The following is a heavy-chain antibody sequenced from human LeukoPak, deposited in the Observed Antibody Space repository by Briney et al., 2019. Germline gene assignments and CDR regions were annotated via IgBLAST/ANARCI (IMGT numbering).Heavy chain of an antibody. Sequence: GGSLRLSCAASGFTFSSYAMHRVRQAPGKGLEYVSAISSNGGSTYYANSVKGRFTISRDNSKNTLYLQMGSLRAEDMAVYYCARDYSQYYFDYWGQGTLVTVSS. CDR1: GFTFSSYA. D-gene: IGHD2-15*01. CDR3: ARDYSQYYFDY. J-gene: IGHJ4*02. V-gene: IGHV3-64*01. CDR2: ISSNGGST.